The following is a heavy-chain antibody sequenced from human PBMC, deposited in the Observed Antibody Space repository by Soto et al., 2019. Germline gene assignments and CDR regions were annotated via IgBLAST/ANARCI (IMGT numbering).Heavy chain of an antibody. CDR2: ISSSGSTI. CDR1: GFTFSDYY. Sequence: QVQLVESGGGLVKPGGSLRLSWAASGFTFSDYYMSWIRQAPGKGLEWVSYISSSGSTIYYADSVKGRFTISRVNAKNSLYLQMNSLRAEDMAVYYCARSSHSAATITFYYYGMDVWGQGTTVTVAS. J-gene: IGHJ6*02. CDR3: ARSSHSAATITFYYYGMDV. D-gene: IGHD5-12*01. V-gene: IGHV3-11*01.